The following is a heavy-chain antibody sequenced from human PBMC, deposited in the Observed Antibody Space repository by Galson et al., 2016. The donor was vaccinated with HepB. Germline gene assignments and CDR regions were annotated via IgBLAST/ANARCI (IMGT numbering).Heavy chain of an antibody. CDR1: GFTFSRYA. V-gene: IGHV3-23*01. J-gene: IGHJ1*01. Sequence: SLRLSCAASGFTFSRYAMSWVRQAPGKGLEWVSGISGSGGNTYYADSVKGRFTISRDNSKNTLYLQMNSLRAEDTAVYFCGKTYSSSWFFSFCSDWGQGTLVTVSS. D-gene: IGHD6-13*01. CDR2: ISGSGGNT. CDR3: GKTYSSSWFFSFCSD.